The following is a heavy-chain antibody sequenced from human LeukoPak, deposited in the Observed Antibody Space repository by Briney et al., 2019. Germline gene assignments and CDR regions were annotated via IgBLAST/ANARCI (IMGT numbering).Heavy chain of an antibody. Sequence: PGGSLRLSCAASGFTFDDYGMSWVRQAPGKGLEWVSGINWNGGSTTYADSVKGRFTISRDNAKNSLFLQMNSLRAKDTAVYYCARATEGVADRISYFDYWGQGTLVTVSS. J-gene: IGHJ4*02. V-gene: IGHV3-20*04. CDR3: ARATEGVADRISYFDY. CDR1: GFTFDDYG. D-gene: IGHD6-19*01. CDR2: INWNGGST.